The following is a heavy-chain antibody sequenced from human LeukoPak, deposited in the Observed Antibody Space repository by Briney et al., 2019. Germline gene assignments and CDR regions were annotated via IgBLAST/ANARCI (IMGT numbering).Heavy chain of an antibody. V-gene: IGHV5-51*01. J-gene: IGHJ6*02. CDR2: IYPTDSDT. Sequence: PGQSLKISCKGSGYIFSSYWIGWVCQMPGKGLEWMGIIYPTDSDTRYSPSFQGQVTISVDKSINTTFLQWSSLRASDTAMYSCVRHAASTGATRLDVWGQGTTVTVSS. CDR1: GYIFSSYW. D-gene: IGHD1-7*01. CDR3: VRHAASTGATRLDV.